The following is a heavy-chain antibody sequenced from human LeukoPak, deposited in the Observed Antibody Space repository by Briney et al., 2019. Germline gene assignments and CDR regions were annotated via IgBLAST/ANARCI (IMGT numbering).Heavy chain of an antibody. CDR3: ARSPHCGGDCYSIYFDY. J-gene: IGHJ4*02. CDR1: GFTFSSYG. V-gene: IGHV3-33*01. CDR2: IWYDGSNK. Sequence: PGGSLRLSCAASGFTFSSYGMHWVRQAPGKGLEWVAVIWYDGSNKYYADSVKGRFTISRDNSKNTLYLQMNSLRAEDTAVYYCARSPHCGGDCYSIYFDYWGQGTLVTVSS. D-gene: IGHD2-21*02.